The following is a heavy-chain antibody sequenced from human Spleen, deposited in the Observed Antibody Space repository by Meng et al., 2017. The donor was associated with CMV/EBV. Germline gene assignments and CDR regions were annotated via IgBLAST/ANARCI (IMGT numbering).Heavy chain of an antibody. Sequence: SVKVSCKASGYTFTGYYIHWVRQAPGQGLEWMGRIIPILGIANYAQKFQGRVTITADKSTSAAYMELSSLRSEDTAVYYCARDTPTVTTFWTYYGMDVWGQGTTVTVSS. V-gene: IGHV1-69*04. CDR3: ARDTPTVTTFWTYYGMDV. J-gene: IGHJ6*02. CDR2: IIPILGIA. D-gene: IGHD4-11*01. CDR1: GYTFTGYY.